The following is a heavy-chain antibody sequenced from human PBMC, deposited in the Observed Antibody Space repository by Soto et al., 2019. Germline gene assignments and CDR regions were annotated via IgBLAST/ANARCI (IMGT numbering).Heavy chain of an antibody. V-gene: IGHV2-5*02. CDR1: GFSFSTSGVG. D-gene: IGHD6-13*01. J-gene: IGHJ5*02. Sequence: QITLKESGPTLVKPTQTLTLTCTFSGFSFSTSGVGVGWIRQPPGKALEWLALIYWDDDKRYSPSLKSRLTITKDTSKNQVVLTMTNMDPVDTATYYCAHRLSSSWPLVWFDPWGQGTLVTVSS. CDR3: AHRLSSSWPLVWFDP. CDR2: IYWDDDK.